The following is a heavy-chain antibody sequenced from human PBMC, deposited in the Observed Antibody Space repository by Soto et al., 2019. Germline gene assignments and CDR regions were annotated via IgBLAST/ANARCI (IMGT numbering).Heavy chain of an antibody. D-gene: IGHD2-2*01. J-gene: IGHJ3*02. V-gene: IGHV5-51*01. Sequence: GESLKISCKGSGYSFTSYWIGWGRQMPGKGLEWMGIIYPGDSDTRYSPSFQGQVTISADKSISTAYLQWSSLKASDTAMYYCARGYCSSTSCLDAFDIWGQGTMVTVSS. CDR2: IYPGDSDT. CDR1: GYSFTSYW. CDR3: ARGYCSSTSCLDAFDI.